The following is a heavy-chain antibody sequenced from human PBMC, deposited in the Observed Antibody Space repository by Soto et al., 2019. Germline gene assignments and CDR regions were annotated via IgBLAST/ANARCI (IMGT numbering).Heavy chain of an antibody. J-gene: IGHJ6*02. Sequence: QVQLVQSGAEVKKPGASVKVSCKASGYTFISYVMHWGRQAPEKGLDWMGWINAGNGNTKYSQKFQGRVTITRDTSASTAYMELSSLRSEDTAVYYCARGALGDSSGWFYGMDVWGQGTTVTVSS. CDR3: ARGALGDSSGWFYGMDV. CDR1: GYTFISYV. CDR2: INAGNGNT. V-gene: IGHV1-3*01. D-gene: IGHD6-19*01.